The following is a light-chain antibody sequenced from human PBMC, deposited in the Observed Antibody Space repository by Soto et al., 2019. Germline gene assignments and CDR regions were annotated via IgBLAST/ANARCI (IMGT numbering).Light chain of an antibody. CDR2: KAS. V-gene: IGKV1-5*03. CDR1: QSINNW. J-gene: IGKJ4*01. CDR3: QQYDSDPFT. Sequence: DIQMTQSPSTLSASVGDRVTITCRASQSINNWLAWYQQKPGKAPKLLISKASNLQSGVPSRFSGPGSGTEFTLTISSLQPDDVASYYCQQYDSDPFTFGGGTKVEI.